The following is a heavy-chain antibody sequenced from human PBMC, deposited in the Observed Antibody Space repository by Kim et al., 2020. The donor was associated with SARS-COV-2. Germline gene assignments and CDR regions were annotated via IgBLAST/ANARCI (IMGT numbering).Heavy chain of an antibody. D-gene: IGHD2-15*01. Sequence: GGSLRLSCAASGFTFSSYAMNWVRQAPGKGLEWVSGISGSGGSTYYADSVKGRFTISRDNSKNTLNLQMNSLRAEDTAVYYCAKGGSGIGCFDSWGQGTLVSVSS. CDR2: ISGSGGST. J-gene: IGHJ4*02. V-gene: IGHV3-23*01. CDR3: AKGGSGIGCFDS. CDR1: GFTFSSYA.